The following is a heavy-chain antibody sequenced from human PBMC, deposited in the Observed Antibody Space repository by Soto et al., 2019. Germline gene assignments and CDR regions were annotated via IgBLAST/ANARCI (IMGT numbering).Heavy chain of an antibody. CDR3: ARVSYSGSSWFPFEY. J-gene: IGHJ4*02. D-gene: IGHD6-13*01. CDR2: INPSGGST. CDR1: GYTFANYY. Sequence: QVQLVQSGSEVKKPGASVMLSCKASGYTFANYYMHWVRQAPGQGLEWMGIINPSGGSTTFAQKFQGRVTMTRDTSTSTVYMELSSLRSEDTAMYYCARVSYSGSSWFPFEYXGQGTLVTVSS. V-gene: IGHV1-46*01.